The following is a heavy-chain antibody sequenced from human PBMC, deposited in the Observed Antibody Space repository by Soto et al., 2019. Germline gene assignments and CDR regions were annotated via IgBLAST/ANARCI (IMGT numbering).Heavy chain of an antibody. Sequence: QVELVQSGGEVKKPGASVKVSCKASGYIFTNHGITWVRQAPGQGLEWLGWISAYDGQTHYGQKVQDRVSLTTDASTSTAFMHLRSLPSDATALYFCASLVLRAVDYRYGLDVWGQGTTVTVSS. CDR2: ISAYDGQT. V-gene: IGHV1-18*01. J-gene: IGHJ6*02. CDR1: GYIFTNHG. CDR3: ASLVLRAVDYRYGLDV. D-gene: IGHD2-15*01.